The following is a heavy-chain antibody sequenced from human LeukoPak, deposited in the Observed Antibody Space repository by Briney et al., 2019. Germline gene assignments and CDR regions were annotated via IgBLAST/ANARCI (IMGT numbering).Heavy chain of an antibody. V-gene: IGHV3-33*06. J-gene: IGHJ4*02. Sequence: GGSLRLSCAASGFTFSSYGMHWVRQAPGKGLEWVAVIWYDGSNKYYADSVKGRFTISRDNSKNTLYLQMNSLRAEDTAVYYCAKDLSIAAQGHDYWGQGTLVTVSP. CDR1: GFTFSSYG. CDR3: AKDLSIAAQGHDY. D-gene: IGHD6-6*01. CDR2: IWYDGSNK.